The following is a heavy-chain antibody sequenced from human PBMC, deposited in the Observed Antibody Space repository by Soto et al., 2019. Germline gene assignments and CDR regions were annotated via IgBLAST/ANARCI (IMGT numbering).Heavy chain of an antibody. V-gene: IGHV3-74*01. CDR1: GFTFSTYW. J-gene: IGHJ4*02. CDR3: ARQWTNYDILTGYFQYYFDY. CDR2: INSDGSST. Sequence: GGSLRLSCAASGFTFSTYWMHWVRQVPGKGLVWVSRINSDGSSTSYADSVKGRFTISRDNAKNTLYLQMNSLRAEDTAVYYCARQWTNYDILTGYFQYYFDYWGQGTLVTVS. D-gene: IGHD3-9*01.